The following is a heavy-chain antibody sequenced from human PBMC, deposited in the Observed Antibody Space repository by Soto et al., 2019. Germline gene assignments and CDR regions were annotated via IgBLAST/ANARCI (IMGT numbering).Heavy chain of an antibody. V-gene: IGHV3-21*01. CDR1: GFTFSSYS. Sequence: GGSLRLSCAASGFTFSSYSMNWVRQAPGKGLEWVSSISSSSSYIYYADSVKGRFTISRDNAKNSLYLQMNSLRAEDTAVYYCARSLRYYYDSSGYYYAGPFDYWGQGTLVTVSS. CDR2: ISSSSSYI. CDR3: ARSLRYYYDSSGYYYAGPFDY. D-gene: IGHD3-22*01. J-gene: IGHJ4*02.